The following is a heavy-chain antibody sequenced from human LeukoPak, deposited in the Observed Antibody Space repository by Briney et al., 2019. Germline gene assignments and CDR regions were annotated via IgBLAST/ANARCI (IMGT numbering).Heavy chain of an antibody. CDR3: ARDGEYSYGYGFDY. D-gene: IGHD5-18*01. J-gene: IGHJ4*02. V-gene: IGHV3-66*01. Sequence: RGSLRLSCAASGFSVNNLYMSWVRQAPGKWLEWVSVIYSGDRTYYADSVKGRFTISRDTSKNTVYLQMNSLRPEETAVYYCARDGEYSYGYGFDYWGQGTLVTVSS. CDR2: IYSGDRT. CDR1: GFSVNNLY.